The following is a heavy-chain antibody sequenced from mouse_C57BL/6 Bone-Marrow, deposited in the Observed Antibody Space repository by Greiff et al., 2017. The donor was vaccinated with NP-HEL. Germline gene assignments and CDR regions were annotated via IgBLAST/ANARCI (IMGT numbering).Heavy chain of an antibody. CDR1: GYTFTSYD. CDR2: IYPRDGST. CDR3: ARAYPYDPFDY. V-gene: IGHV1-85*01. J-gene: IGHJ2*01. Sequence: VKLVESGPELVKPGASVKLSCKASGYTFTSYDINWVKQRPGQGLAWIGWIYPRDGSTKYNEKFKGKATLTVDTSSSTAYMELHSLTSEDSAVYFCARAYPYDPFDYWGQGTTLTVSS. D-gene: IGHD2-12*01.